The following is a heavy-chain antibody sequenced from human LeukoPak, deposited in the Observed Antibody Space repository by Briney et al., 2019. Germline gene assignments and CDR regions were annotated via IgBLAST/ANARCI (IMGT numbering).Heavy chain of an antibody. CDR1: GYTFTSYG. J-gene: IGHJ3*02. Sequence: ASVKVSCKASGYTFTSYGISWVRQAPGQGLEWMGWISGYNGNTNSAQKLQGRVSMTTDTSTSTAYVELRSLRSDDTAVYYCARDRSPDFWSGDYRAAFDIWGQGTMVTVSS. D-gene: IGHD3-3*01. CDR2: ISGYNGNT. CDR3: ARDRSPDFWSGDYRAAFDI. V-gene: IGHV1-18*01.